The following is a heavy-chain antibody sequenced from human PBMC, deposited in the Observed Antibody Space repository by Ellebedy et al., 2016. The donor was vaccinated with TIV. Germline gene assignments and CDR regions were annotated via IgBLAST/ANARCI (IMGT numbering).Heavy chain of an antibody. V-gene: IGHV4-34*01. CDR3: ARHDYGDYSGWFDP. D-gene: IGHD4-17*01. Sequence: SETLSLTCAVYGGSFTGYYYSWIRQPPGKGLEWIGEINQSGRATYNPSLKGRVTISADMSKNQFSLKLTSVTAADTAVYYCARHDYGDYSGWFDPWGQGTLVTVSS. J-gene: IGHJ5*02. CDR2: INQSGRA. CDR1: GGSFTGYY.